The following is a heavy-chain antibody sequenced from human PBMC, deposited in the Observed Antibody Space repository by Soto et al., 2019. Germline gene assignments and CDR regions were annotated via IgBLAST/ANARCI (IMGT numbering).Heavy chain of an antibody. Sequence: PGGSLRLSCAASGFTFSSCSMNWVRQAPGKGLEWVSSISSSSSYIYYADSVKGRFTISRDNAKNSLYLQMNSLRAEDTAVYYCASSRSSTSSSPYYYYGMDVWGQGTTVTASS. CDR1: GFTFSSCS. V-gene: IGHV3-21*01. CDR2: ISSSSSYI. D-gene: IGHD2-2*01. CDR3: ASSRSSTSSSPYYYYGMDV. J-gene: IGHJ6*02.